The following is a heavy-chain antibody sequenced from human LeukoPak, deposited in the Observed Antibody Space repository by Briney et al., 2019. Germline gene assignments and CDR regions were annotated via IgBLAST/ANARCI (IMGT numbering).Heavy chain of an antibody. J-gene: IGHJ4*02. CDR2: INSDGSIT. D-gene: IGHD6-19*01. V-gene: IGHV3-74*01. CDR1: GFNFSSYW. Sequence: GGSLRLSCAASGFNFSSYWMHWVRQVPGKGLVWVSRINSDGSITSYADSVKGRFTISRDNAKNTLYLQMNSLRTEDTAVYYCARESAVAGPDYWGQGTLVTVSA. CDR3: ARESAVAGPDY.